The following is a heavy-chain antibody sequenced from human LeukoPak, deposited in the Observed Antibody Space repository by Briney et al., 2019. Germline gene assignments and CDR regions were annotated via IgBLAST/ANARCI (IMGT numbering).Heavy chain of an antibody. D-gene: IGHD6-13*01. Sequence: SETLSLTCTVSGGSISSGDHYWSWIRQPPGKGLEWIGYIYYSGSTYYNPSLKSRVTISVDTSKNQFSLKLSSVTAADTAVYYCARSHGDSIAAAGGTNWFDPWGQGTLVTVSS. CDR3: ARSHGDSIAAAGGTNWFDP. CDR1: GGSISSGDHY. CDR2: IYYSGST. J-gene: IGHJ5*02. V-gene: IGHV4-30-4*08.